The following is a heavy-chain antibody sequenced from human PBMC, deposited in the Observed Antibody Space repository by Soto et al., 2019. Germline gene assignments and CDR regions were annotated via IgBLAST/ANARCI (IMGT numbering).Heavy chain of an antibody. Sequence: EVQLVESGGGMVQPGGSLRVSCAASGFTLSSYSMNWVRQAPGKGLEWVSDISGSGGTIYYSESVKGRVTISSDNAKNSLSVQMNSLIDEDTAVDFCAREPGRRSSGWSYYFDFWGQGTLVTVSS. J-gene: IGHJ4*02. CDR2: ISGSGGTI. CDR3: AREPGRRSSGWSYYFDF. CDR1: GFTLSSYS. V-gene: IGHV3-48*02. D-gene: IGHD6-19*01.